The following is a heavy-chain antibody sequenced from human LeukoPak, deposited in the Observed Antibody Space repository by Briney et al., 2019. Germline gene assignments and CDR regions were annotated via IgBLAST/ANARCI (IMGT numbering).Heavy chain of an antibody. CDR1: GYTFTGYY. Sequence: ASVKVSCKASGYTFTGYYMHWVRQAPGQGLEWMGCINPNSGGTNYAQKFQDRVTMTRDKSISTAYMELSSLRSDDTAVYYCAPAFGATSGFDYWGQGTLVTVSS. CDR2: INPNSGGT. D-gene: IGHD1-26*01. V-gene: IGHV1-2*02. CDR3: APAFGATSGFDY. J-gene: IGHJ4*02.